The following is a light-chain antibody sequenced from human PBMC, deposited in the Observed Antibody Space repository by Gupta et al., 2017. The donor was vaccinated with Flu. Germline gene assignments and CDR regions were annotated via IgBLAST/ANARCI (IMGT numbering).Light chain of an antibody. CDR3: QQDGSSPPYS. CDR2: GAS. Sequence: EIVLTQSPGTLSLSPGERATLSCRASQSVSSSYLAWYQQKPGQAPRLLIYGASSRVTGIPDRFSGRGYGTDFTLTISRLEPEDFAVYYCQQDGSSPPYSFGQGTKLEIK. CDR1: QSVSSSY. J-gene: IGKJ2*03. V-gene: IGKV3-20*01.